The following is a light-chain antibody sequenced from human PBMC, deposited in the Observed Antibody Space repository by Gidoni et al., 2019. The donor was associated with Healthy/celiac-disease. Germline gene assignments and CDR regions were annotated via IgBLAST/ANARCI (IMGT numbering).Light chain of an antibody. J-gene: IGLJ2*01. CDR3: SSYTGSSTLGGVV. V-gene: IGLV2-14*01. Sequence: QSALTQPASVSGSPGQSITISCTGTSSDVGGYNYVSWYQQHPGKAPKLMIYDGSNRPSGVSNRFSGSKSGNTASLTISGLQAEDEADYYCSSYTGSSTLGGVVFGGGTKLTVL. CDR1: SSDVGGYNY. CDR2: DGS.